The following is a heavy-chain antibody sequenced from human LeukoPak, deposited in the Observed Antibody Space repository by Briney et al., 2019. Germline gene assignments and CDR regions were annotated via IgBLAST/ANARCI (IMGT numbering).Heavy chain of an antibody. Sequence: SETLSLTCAVYGGSFSGYYWGWIRQPPGKGLEWIGEINHSGSTNYNPSLKSRVTISVDTSKNQFSLKLSSVTAADTAVYYCARAGQQLGLAFFDYWGQGTLVTVSS. D-gene: IGHD6-13*01. CDR3: ARAGQQLGLAFFDY. CDR1: GGSFSGYY. J-gene: IGHJ4*02. V-gene: IGHV4-34*01. CDR2: INHSGST.